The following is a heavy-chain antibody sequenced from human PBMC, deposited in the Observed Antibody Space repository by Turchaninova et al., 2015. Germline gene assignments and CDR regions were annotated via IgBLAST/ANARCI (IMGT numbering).Heavy chain of an antibody. CDR2: THYNGRT. J-gene: IGHJ4*02. CDR3: ARHQLRGDSAFDS. D-gene: IGHD1-1*01. Sequence: GPGLVKPSETLSLTCTVSSGSIGIYYWSWIRQPPGKGLKWIAYTHYNGRTKYNPSLKSRVTISLYTSKNQVPLKVSSVTAADTALYYCARHQLRGDSAFDSWGRGTLVTVSS. CDR1: SGSIGIYY. V-gene: IGHV4-59*08.